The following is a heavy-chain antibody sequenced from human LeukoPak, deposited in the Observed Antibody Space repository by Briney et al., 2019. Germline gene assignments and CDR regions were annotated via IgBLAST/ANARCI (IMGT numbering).Heavy chain of an antibody. J-gene: IGHJ5*02. V-gene: IGHV3-11*04. CDR1: GFTFSDYY. D-gene: IGHD6-19*01. Sequence: PGGSLRLSCAASGFTFSDYYMSWIRQAPGKGLEWVSYISSSGTTIYYADSVKGRFTISRDNAKNSLYLQMNSLRAEDTAVYYCAKNARIAVSWPSKKNWFDPWGQGTLVTVSS. CDR3: AKNARIAVSWPSKKNWFDP. CDR2: ISSSGTTI.